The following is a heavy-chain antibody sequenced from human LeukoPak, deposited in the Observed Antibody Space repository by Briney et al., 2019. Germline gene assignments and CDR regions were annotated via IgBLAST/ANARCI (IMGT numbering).Heavy chain of an antibody. D-gene: IGHD3-16*02. Sequence: SVTVSCKASGGTFSSYAISWVRQAPGQGLEWMGGIIPIFGTANYAQKFQGRVTITTDESTSTAYMELSSLGSEDTAVYYCARADDYVWGSYRLMSHYYYYMDVWGKGTTVTVSS. V-gene: IGHV1-69*05. CDR2: IIPIFGTA. J-gene: IGHJ6*03. CDR1: GGTFSSYA. CDR3: ARADDYVWGSYRLMSHYYYYMDV.